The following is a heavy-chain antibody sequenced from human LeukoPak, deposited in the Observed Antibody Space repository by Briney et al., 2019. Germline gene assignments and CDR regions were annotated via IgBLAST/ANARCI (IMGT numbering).Heavy chain of an antibody. V-gene: IGHV3-7*01. CDR3: ARARDTDMQANGPFDI. J-gene: IGHJ3*02. CDR1: GFTFRSYR. D-gene: IGHD1-1*01. CDR2: IEEEDGER. Sequence: GGSLRLSCVASGFTFRSYRMTWVRQAPGKGLEWVANIEEEDGERYYLDSVRGRFTISRDNAKNSVYLQLNNLRAEDTAVYFCARARDTDMQANGPFDIWGQGTMVTVSS.